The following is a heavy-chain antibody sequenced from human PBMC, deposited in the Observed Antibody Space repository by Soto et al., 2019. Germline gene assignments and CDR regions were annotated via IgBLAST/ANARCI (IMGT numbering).Heavy chain of an antibody. D-gene: IGHD3-10*01. CDR3: ATAPLRITMVRGVFTEAFDI. V-gene: IGHV1-24*01. Sequence: ASVKVSCKVSGYTLTELSMHWVRQAPGKGLEWMGGFDPEDGETIYAQKFQGRVTMTEDTSTDTAYMELSSLRSEDTAVYYCATAPLRITMVRGVFTEAFDIWGQGTMVTVSS. CDR2: FDPEDGET. CDR1: GYTLTELS. J-gene: IGHJ3*02.